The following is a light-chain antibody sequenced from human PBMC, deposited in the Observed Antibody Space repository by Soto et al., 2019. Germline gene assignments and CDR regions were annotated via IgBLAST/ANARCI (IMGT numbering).Light chain of an antibody. CDR1: QSVYSF. Sequence: EIVMTQSPATLSVSPGEGATLSCRASQSVYSFLAWYQQKPGQAPRLLIYGASNRATGIPDRFSGSGSGTDFTLTLSRVEPDDFAVYYCQHFRAFGQGTRLEIK. V-gene: IGKV3-11*01. CDR2: GAS. J-gene: IGKJ5*01. CDR3: QHFRA.